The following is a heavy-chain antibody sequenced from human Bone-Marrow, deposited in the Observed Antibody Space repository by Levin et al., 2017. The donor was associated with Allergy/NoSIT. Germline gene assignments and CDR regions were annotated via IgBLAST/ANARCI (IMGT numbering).Heavy chain of an antibody. J-gene: IGHJ6*02. CDR2: ITSRGSGV. D-gene: IGHD1-26*01. CDR1: GFSLSQSN. V-gene: IGHV3-21*01. CDR3: ARAPRDSGSYGMDI. Sequence: AGESLKISCAASGFSLSQSNINWVRQAPGKGLEWVSSITSRGSGVFYSASVKGRFTISRDKSKNLVSLQMDSLGVDDAAVYYCARAPRDSGSYGMDIWGPGTTVTVSS.